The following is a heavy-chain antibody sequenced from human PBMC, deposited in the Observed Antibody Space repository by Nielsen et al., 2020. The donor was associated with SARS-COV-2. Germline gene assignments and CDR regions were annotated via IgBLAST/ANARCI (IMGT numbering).Heavy chain of an antibody. Sequence: VRQMPGKGLEWMGRIDPSDSYTNYSPSFQGHVTISADKSISTAYLQWSSLKASDTAMYYCARSTKYYDFWSGRQSGYYYYGMDVWGQGTTVTVSS. J-gene: IGHJ6*02. CDR3: ARSTKYYDFWSGRQSGYYYYGMDV. CDR2: IDPSDSYT. V-gene: IGHV5-10-1*01. D-gene: IGHD3-3*01.